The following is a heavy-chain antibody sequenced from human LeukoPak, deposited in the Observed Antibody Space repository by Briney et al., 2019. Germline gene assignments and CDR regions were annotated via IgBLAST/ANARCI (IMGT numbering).Heavy chain of an antibody. V-gene: IGHV3-23*01. Sequence: GGSLRLSCAASGLTFSSYGMSWVRQAPGKGLEWVSEISGSGGSTYYADSVKGRFTISRDNSKNTLYLQMNSLRVEDTAVYYCAKDLVTGSLDYWGQGTLVTVSS. CDR1: GLTFSSYG. CDR3: AKDLVTGSLDY. J-gene: IGHJ4*02. CDR2: ISGSGGST. D-gene: IGHD3-10*01.